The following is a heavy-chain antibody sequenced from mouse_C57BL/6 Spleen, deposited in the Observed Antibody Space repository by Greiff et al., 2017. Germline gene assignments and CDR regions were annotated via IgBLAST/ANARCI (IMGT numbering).Heavy chain of an antibody. Sequence: EVQGVESGGGLVKPGGSLKLSCAASGFTFSSYTMSWVRQTPEKRLEWVATISGGGGNTYYPDSVKGRFTISRDNAKNTLYLQMSSLRSEDTALYYCARKLTGFAYWGQGTLVTVSA. CDR1: GFTFSSYT. V-gene: IGHV5-9*01. CDR3: ARKLTGFAY. D-gene: IGHD4-1*01. J-gene: IGHJ3*01. CDR2: ISGGGGNT.